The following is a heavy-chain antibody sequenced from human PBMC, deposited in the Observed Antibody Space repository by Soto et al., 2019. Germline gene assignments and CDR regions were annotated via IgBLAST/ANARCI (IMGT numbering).Heavy chain of an antibody. CDR1: GYTFTSYY. D-gene: IGHD1-26*01. CDR2: INPSGGST. J-gene: IGHJ4*02. Sequence: GASVKVSCKASGYTFTSYYMHWVRQAPGQGLEWMGIINPSGGSTSYAQKFQGRVTMTRDTSTSTVYMELSSLRSEDTAVYYCARGARELPRTYYFDYWGQGTLVTVSS. CDR3: ARGARELPRTYYFDY. V-gene: IGHV1-46*01.